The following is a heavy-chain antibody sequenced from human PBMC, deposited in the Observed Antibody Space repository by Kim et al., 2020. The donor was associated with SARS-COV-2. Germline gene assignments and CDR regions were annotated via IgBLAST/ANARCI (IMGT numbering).Heavy chain of an antibody. V-gene: IGHV4-59*02. CDR3: ARDANYYDSSFDSV. CDR2: IYYSGNT. CDR1: GASVNSYY. J-gene: IGHJ4*02. Sequence: SETLSLTCTVSGASVNSYYSRWYRQFPGKGLDWIWYIYYSGNTKYNPSLKSRVTISLDRSKNQFSLNLRSVTAADTALYYCARDANYYDSSFDSVGGQGTLVTVFS. D-gene: IGHD3-22*01.